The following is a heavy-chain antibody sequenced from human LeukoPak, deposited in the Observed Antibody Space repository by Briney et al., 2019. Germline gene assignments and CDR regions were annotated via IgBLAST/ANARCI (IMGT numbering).Heavy chain of an antibody. Sequence: ASVKVSCKASGYTFTSYGISWVRQAPGQGLEWMGWISAYNGNTNYAQKLQGRVTMTTDTSTGTAYMELRSLRSDDTAVYYCARGTMVRGVIYWFDPWGQGTLVTVSS. CDR2: ISAYNGNT. D-gene: IGHD3-10*01. CDR1: GYTFTSYG. J-gene: IGHJ5*02. CDR3: ARGTMVRGVIYWFDP. V-gene: IGHV1-18*04.